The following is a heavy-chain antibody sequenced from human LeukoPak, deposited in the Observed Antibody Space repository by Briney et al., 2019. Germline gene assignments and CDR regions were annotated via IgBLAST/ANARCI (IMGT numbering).Heavy chain of an antibody. CDR1: VFTFSTYN. CDR2: ITSSSRYT. J-gene: IGHJ4*02. V-gene: IGHV3-21*01. D-gene: IGHD4/OR15-4a*01. CDR3: AREGDYLDY. Sequence: GGSLRLSCAASVFTFSTYNMNWVRQAPGKGLEWVSSITSSSRYTFYADSVKGRFTISRDNVKNSLYLQMNSLRAEDTAVYYCAREGDYLDYWGQGTLVTVSS.